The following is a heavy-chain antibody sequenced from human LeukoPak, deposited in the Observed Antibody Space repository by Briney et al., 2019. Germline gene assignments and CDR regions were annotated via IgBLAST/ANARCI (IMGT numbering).Heavy chain of an antibody. CDR1: GDSISSYN. Sequence: SEALSLTCTDPGDSISSYNWSWIRAPPGEGLEWIGYIYYSGSTNYNPPLKSRVTISVDTSKIQFSLKLSSVTAADTAVYYCARDNDSPFHWFDPWGQGTLVTVSS. CDR3: ARDNDSPFHWFDP. J-gene: IGHJ5*02. V-gene: IGHV4-59*01. CDR2: IYYSGST. D-gene: IGHD3-22*01.